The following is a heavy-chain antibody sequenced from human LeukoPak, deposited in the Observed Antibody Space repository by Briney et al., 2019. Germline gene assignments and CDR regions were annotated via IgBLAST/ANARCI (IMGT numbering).Heavy chain of an antibody. CDR1: GYTLTELS. CDR3: AKDRYYGSGSFPF. J-gene: IGHJ4*02. CDR2: FDTEDNET. Sequence: DSVKVSCKLSGYTLTELSMHWVRQAPGKGLEWMGGFDTEDNETIYAQKFQGRVTMTEDSSTDTAYMELRGLRSDDTAVYFCAKDRYYGSGSFPFWGQGTLVTVST. D-gene: IGHD3-10*01. V-gene: IGHV1-24*01.